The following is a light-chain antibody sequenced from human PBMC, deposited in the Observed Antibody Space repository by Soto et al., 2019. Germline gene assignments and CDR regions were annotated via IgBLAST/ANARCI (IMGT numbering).Light chain of an antibody. J-gene: IGLJ1*01. CDR3: CSYAGSSTYV. Sequence: QSALTQPASVSGSPGQSITISCTGTSSVVVSYNLVSWYQQHPGKAPKLMIYEVSKRPSGVSNRFSGSKSGNTASLTISGLQAEDEADYYCCSYAGSSTYVFGTGTKVTVL. CDR2: EVS. V-gene: IGLV2-23*02. CDR1: SSVVVSYNL.